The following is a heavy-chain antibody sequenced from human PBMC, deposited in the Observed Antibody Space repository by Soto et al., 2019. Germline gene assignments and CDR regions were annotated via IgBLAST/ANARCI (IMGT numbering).Heavy chain of an antibody. D-gene: IGHD3-10*01. CDR1: DGSISNTNYY. CDR3: ARAPHYYGSGQIVD. Sequence: QVQLQESGPGLVKPSETLSLTCTVSDGSISNTNYYWSWIRQPPGKGLEWIGYIYYSGTTYYNPSLKSRVTISVDTSTNQFSLRLSSVTAADTAVYYCARAPHYYGSGQIVDWGQGTLVTVSS. CDR2: IYYSGTT. J-gene: IGHJ4*02. V-gene: IGHV4-30-4*01.